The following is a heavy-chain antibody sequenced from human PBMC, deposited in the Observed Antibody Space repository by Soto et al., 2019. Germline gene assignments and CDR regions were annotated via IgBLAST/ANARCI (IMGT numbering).Heavy chain of an antibody. CDR2: ISPYNGNT. D-gene: IGHD3-22*01. J-gene: IGHJ4*02. Sequence: QVKLVQSGTEVKQPGASMKVSCKASGYSFATSGISWVRQAPGQGLEWMGWISPYNGNTNYDQKRQDGVTMAKDTATSTPYLGWRKLGYDDTAVYYCARAGQYYDSSGYANWGQGTLVTVSS. CDR1: GYSFATSG. CDR3: ARAGQYYDSSGYAN. V-gene: IGHV1-18*01.